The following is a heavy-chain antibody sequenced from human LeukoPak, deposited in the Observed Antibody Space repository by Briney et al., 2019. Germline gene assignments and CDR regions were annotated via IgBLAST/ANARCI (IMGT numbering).Heavy chain of an antibody. V-gene: IGHV1-69*04. D-gene: IGHD2-15*01. J-gene: IGHJ4*02. CDR1: GGTFSSYA. CDR3: ARDAGPGRTAPYYFDY. CDR2: IIPILGIA. Sequence: ASVKVSCKASGGTFSSYAISWVRQAPGQGLEWMGRIIPILGIANYAQKFQGRVTITADKSTSTAYMELSSLRSEDTAVYYCARDAGPGRTAPYYFDYWGQGTLVTVSS.